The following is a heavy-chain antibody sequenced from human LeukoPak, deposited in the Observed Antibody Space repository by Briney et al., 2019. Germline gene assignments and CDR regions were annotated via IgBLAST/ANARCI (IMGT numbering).Heavy chain of an antibody. V-gene: IGHV3-21*01. CDR3: ARDQGGSLPAATDY. D-gene: IGHD2-2*01. J-gene: IGHJ4*02. CDR1: GFTFSSYN. CDR2: ISSSGTYI. Sequence: PGRSLRLSCAASGFTFSSYNMNWVRQAPGKGLVWVSSISSSGTYIYYADSVKGRFTISRDNAKNSLYLQMNSLTAEDTAVYYCARDQGGSLPAATDYWGQGTLVTVSS.